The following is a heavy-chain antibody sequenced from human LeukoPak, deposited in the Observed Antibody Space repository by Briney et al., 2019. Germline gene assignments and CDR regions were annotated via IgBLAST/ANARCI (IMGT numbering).Heavy chain of an antibody. D-gene: IGHD6-13*01. CDR1: GFTFDDYG. J-gene: IGHJ4*02. V-gene: IGHV3-20*04. CDR3: ARDSSSWYRGGHDY. Sequence: GGSLRLSCAASGFTFDDYGMSWVRQAPGKGLEWVSGINWNGGSTGYADSVKGRFTISRDNAKNSLYLQMNSLRAEDTALYYCARDSSSWYRGGHDYWGQGTLVTVSS. CDR2: INWNGGST.